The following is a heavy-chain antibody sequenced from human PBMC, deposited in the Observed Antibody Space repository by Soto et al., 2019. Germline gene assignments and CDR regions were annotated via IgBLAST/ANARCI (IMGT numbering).Heavy chain of an antibody. CDR1: GGSINNYY. CDR3: AREHGFSYGLNYFDP. CDR2: IYDSGST. V-gene: IGHV4-59*01. D-gene: IGHD5-18*01. Sequence: SETLSLTCAVSGGSINNYYWSWIRQPPGKGLEWIGYIYDSGSTNYNPSLKSRVTMSVDTSKNQFSLNLSSVTAADTAVYYCAREHGFSYGLNYFDPWGQGTLVTVS. J-gene: IGHJ5*02.